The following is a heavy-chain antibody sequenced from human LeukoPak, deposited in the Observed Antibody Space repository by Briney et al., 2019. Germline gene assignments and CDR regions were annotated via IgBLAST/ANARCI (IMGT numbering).Heavy chain of an antibody. V-gene: IGHV4-39*01. J-gene: IGHJ6*03. Sequence: SETLSLTCSVSVDSISTSSYYWGWIRQPPGKGLEWIGTIYYSGSTYYNPSLTSRVNISVDTPEIQFSLKLSSVTAADTAVYYCARHKDYYYSYMDVWGKGTTVTISS. CDR1: VDSISTSSYY. CDR2: IYYSGST. CDR3: ARHKDYYYSYMDV.